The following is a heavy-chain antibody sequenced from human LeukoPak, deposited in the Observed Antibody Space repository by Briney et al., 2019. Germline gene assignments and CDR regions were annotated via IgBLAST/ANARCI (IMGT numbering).Heavy chain of an antibody. V-gene: IGHV3-7*03. D-gene: IGHD3-10*01. CDR3: ARDRGWRLGELSPEMNY. CDR2: IKQDGSEK. CDR1: GFTFSSYW. J-gene: IGHJ4*02. Sequence: GGSLRLSCAASGFTFSSYWMSWVRQAPGKGLEWVANIKQDGSEKYYVDSVKGRFTISRDNAKNSLYLQMNSLRAEDTAVYYCARDRGWRLGELSPEMNYCGQGTLVTVSS.